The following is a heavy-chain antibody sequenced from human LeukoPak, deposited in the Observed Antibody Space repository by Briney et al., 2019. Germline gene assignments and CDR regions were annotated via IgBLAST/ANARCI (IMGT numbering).Heavy chain of an antibody. CDR1: GNSISSGDNY. V-gene: IGHV4-61*02. Sequence: SETLSLTCTVSGNSISSGDNYWSWIRQPAGKGLEWIGRIYTSGSTNYNPSLKSRVTISGDTSKNQFSLRLSSVTAADTAVYYCARQGYSSGWSDYWGQGTLVTVSS. CDR2: IYTSGST. CDR3: ARQGYSSGWSDY. D-gene: IGHD6-19*01. J-gene: IGHJ4*02.